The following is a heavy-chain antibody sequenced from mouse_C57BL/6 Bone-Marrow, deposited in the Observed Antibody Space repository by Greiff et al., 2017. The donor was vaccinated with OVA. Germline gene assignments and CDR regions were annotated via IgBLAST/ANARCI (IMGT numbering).Heavy chain of an antibody. V-gene: IGHV5-12*01. D-gene: IGHD1-1*01. Sequence: EVKLVESGGGLVQPGGSLKLSCAASGFTFSDYYMSWVRQTPEKRLEWVAYISNGGGSTYYPDTVKGRFTISRDDAKNTLYLQMSRLKSEDTAMYYCARRYYGSSYYDMDYWGQGTSVTVSS. CDR1: GFTFSDYY. CDR3: ARRYYGSSYYDMDY. J-gene: IGHJ4*01. CDR2: ISNGGGST.